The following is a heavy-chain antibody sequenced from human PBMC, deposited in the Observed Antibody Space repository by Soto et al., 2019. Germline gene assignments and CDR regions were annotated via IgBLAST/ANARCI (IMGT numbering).Heavy chain of an antibody. Sequence: QVQLVQSGAEEKKPGASVKVSCKASGYTFTSYAMHWVRQAPGQRLEWMGWLNAGNGNTKYSQKFQGRVTITRDTSASTAYMELSSLRSEDTAVYYCARSIVVVTALDHWGQGTLVTVSS. D-gene: IGHD2-21*02. CDR2: LNAGNGNT. CDR1: GYTFTSYA. CDR3: ARSIVVVTALDH. V-gene: IGHV1-3*05. J-gene: IGHJ4*02.